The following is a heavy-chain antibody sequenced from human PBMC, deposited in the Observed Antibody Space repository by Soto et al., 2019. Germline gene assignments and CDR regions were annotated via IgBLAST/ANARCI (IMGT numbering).Heavy chain of an antibody. V-gene: IGHV4-4*02. D-gene: IGHD2-15*01. CDR1: GGSISGGNW. CDR2: IHHSGSA. Sequence: QRQLRESGPGLVKPSETLSLTCAVSGGSISGGNWWSWVRQPPGKGLEWIGEIHHSGSATYNPSLKSRGTISVDKSKNQFSLKLNSVTAAEAAIYYCPHNGHYCVENWGQGPLVIVSS. J-gene: IGHJ4*02. CDR3: PHNGHYCVEN.